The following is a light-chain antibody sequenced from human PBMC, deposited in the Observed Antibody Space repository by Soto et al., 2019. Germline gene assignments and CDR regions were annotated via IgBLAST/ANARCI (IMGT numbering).Light chain of an antibody. J-gene: IGKJ2*01. Sequence: EIVMTQSPATLSVSPGERVTISCRASQRVGSKVAWYQQKTSQTPRLLIYVASTRATGIPARFSGSGSGTEFTLTISSLQSEDFAVYFCQQYNNWPPSTFGQGTMLEIE. CDR2: VAS. CDR3: QQYNNWPPST. V-gene: IGKV3-15*01. CDR1: QRVGSK.